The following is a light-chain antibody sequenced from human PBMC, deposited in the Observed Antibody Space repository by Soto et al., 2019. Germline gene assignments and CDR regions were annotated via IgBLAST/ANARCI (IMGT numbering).Light chain of an antibody. CDR1: QSVGTN. Sequence: EIVLTQSPAALSLSPGERATLSCRASQSVGTNLAWYQQRPGQAPRLLIYGASTRATGISSRFSGSGSGTEFTLTIRSLQSEDLAVYHCQQYNKWPQTFGQGTKVDIK. CDR2: GAS. V-gene: IGKV3-15*01. J-gene: IGKJ1*01. CDR3: QQYNKWPQT.